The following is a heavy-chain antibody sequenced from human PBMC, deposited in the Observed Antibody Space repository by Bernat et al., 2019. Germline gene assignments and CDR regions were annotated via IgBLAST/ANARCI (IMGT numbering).Heavy chain of an antibody. V-gene: IGHV3-74*01. CDR3: ARDGYSYGYFWFDP. Sequence: EVQLVESGGGLVQPGGSLRLSCAASGFTFSSYWMHWVRQAPGKGLVWVSRINSDGSSTSYADSVKGRFTISRDKAKNTLYLQMNSLRAEDTAVYYCARDGYSYGYFWFDPWGQGTLVTVSS. J-gene: IGHJ5*02. CDR2: INSDGSST. D-gene: IGHD5-18*01. CDR1: GFTFSSYW.